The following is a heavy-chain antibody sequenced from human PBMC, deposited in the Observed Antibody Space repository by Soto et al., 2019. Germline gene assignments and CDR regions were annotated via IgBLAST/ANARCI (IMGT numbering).Heavy chain of an antibody. CDR2: TSSDGSNE. J-gene: IGHJ4*02. CDR3: VRDRPGPGTVDY. D-gene: IGHD6-13*01. CDR1: EFTFSSYA. V-gene: IGHV3-30-3*01. Sequence: GGSLRLSCAASEFTFSSYAMHWVRQAPGRGLEWVAVTSSDGSNEFYGDSVKGRFTIARDNSKNTLYLQMGSLRLEDTAVYYCVRDRPGPGTVDYWGQGTLVTVSS.